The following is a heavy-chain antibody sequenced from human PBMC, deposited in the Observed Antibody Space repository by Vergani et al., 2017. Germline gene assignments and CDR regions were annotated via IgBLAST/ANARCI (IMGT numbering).Heavy chain of an antibody. Sequence: EVQLLESGGDLVQPGGSLRLSCAASGFTFIMHAMSWVRQAPGKGLEWVSAISGGGVSTFYADSVRGRFAISRDNSKNTVYLQLNSLRAEDTAVYYCAKGRGYGGNSGNWYFDLWGRGTLVTVSS. J-gene: IGHJ2*01. CDR3: AKGRGYGGNSGNWYFDL. V-gene: IGHV3-23*01. CDR1: GFTFIMHA. D-gene: IGHD4-23*01. CDR2: ISGGGVST.